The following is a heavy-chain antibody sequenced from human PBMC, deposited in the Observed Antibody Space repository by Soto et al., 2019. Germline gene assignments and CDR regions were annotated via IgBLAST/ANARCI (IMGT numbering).Heavy chain of an antibody. D-gene: IGHD2-15*01. V-gene: IGHV2-5*02. CDR1: GFSLSTSGVG. CDR3: ARRGGVVVVATYYFDY. Sequence: QITLKESGPTLVKPTQTLTLTCTFSGFSLSTSGVGVGWIRQPPGKALEWLALIYWDDDKRYSPSLKSRLTITKDTSKTQVVLTMTNVDPVDTATYYCARRGGVVVVATYYFDYWGQGTLVTVSS. J-gene: IGHJ4*02. CDR2: IYWDDDK.